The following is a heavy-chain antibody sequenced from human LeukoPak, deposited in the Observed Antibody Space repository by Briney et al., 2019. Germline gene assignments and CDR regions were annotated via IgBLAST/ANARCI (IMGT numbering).Heavy chain of an antibody. D-gene: IGHD3-22*01. CDR2: ISSSGST. J-gene: IGHJ4*02. V-gene: IGHV4-31*03. CDR3: ARDRGPGANNCDGSGYYYFDC. Sequence: PSETLSLTCTVSGGSISSGAYFWTWIRQHPGKGLEWIGYISSSGSTYSNPSLKSRVTMSLDTSKNHFSLKLSSVTAADTAVYYCARDRGPGANNCDGSGYYYFDCWGQGTLVTVSS. CDR1: GGSISSGAYF.